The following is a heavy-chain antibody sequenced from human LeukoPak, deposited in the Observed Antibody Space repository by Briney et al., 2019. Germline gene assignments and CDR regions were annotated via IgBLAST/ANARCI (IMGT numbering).Heavy chain of an antibody. Sequence: ASVKVSCKAYGNTFTNNGISWVRQAPGQGLEWMGWISAYNGYTNYAHKLQGRVTMTTDTSTSKVYMELRSLRSEDKAVADCVQFELDYWGQGTLVTVSS. CDR1: GNTFTNNG. D-gene: IGHD1-7*01. J-gene: IGHJ4*02. V-gene: IGHV1-18*01. CDR3: VQFELDY. CDR2: ISAYNGYT.